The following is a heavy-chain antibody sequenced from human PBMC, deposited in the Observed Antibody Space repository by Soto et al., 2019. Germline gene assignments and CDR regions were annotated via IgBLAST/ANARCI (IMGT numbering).Heavy chain of an antibody. CDR3: ARMDGDYNYYGLDV. Sequence: SGPALVNRTETITLTCSVSGLSLTSGRMGVSWIRQHPGKALEWLAHFFSDAERSYSTSMQSRLNMYKDSSGSQVVLTMTNMAHADTATYFYARMDGDYNYYGLDVWGHGIAVTVSS. CDR2: FFSDAER. V-gene: IGHV2-26*01. D-gene: IGHD4-17*01. J-gene: IGHJ6*02. CDR1: GLSLTSGRMG.